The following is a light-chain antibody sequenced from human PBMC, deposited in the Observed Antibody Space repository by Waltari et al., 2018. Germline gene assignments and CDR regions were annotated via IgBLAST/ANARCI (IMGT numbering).Light chain of an antibody. V-gene: IGKV2-28*01. CDR2: MGS. CDR3: MQALQTPYT. Sequence: DIVMTQSPLSLPVTPGEPASISCRPSQNVFHSNGNNYLDWYLQKPGQSPQLLIYMGSNRASGVPDRFSGSGSGTDFTLKISRVEAEDVGVYYCMQALQTPYTFGQGTKLEIK. J-gene: IGKJ2*01. CDR1: QNVFHSNGNNY.